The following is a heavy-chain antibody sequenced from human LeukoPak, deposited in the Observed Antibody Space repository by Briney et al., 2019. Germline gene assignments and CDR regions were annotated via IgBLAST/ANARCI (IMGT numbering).Heavy chain of an antibody. J-gene: IGHJ3*02. D-gene: IGHD1-14*01. CDR3: ARPPERTGAFDI. CDR2: IYSDGTT. CDR1: GFTFSSYA. V-gene: IGHV3-53*01. Sequence: GVSLRLSCAASGFTFSSYAMSWVRQAPEKGLEWVSVIYSDGTTYYADSVKGRFTMSRDNSKNTLFLQMNSLRAEDTAVYYCARPPERTGAFDIWGQGTMVTVSS.